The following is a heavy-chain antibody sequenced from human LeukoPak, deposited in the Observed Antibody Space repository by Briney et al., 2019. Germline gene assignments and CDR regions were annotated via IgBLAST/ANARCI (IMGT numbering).Heavy chain of an antibody. J-gene: IGHJ4*02. D-gene: IGHD4-23*01. CDR1: SGSISTYY. CDR3: ANSANYGGNSGYFDY. CDR2: VYYSGTT. V-gene: IGHV4-59*08. Sequence: SETLSLTCTVSSGSISTYYWGWIRQPPGKGLEWIGCVYYSGTTYYNPSLKSRVTISIDTSKNQFSLKLSSVTAADTAVYYCANSANYGGNSGYFDYWGQGTLVTVSS.